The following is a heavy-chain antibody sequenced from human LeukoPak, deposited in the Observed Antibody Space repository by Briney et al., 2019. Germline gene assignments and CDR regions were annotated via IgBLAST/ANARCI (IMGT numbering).Heavy chain of an antibody. CDR2: INPNSGDT. D-gene: IGHD1-26*01. J-gene: IGHJ4*02. CDR1: GYTFTGYY. CDR3: ARDDSGSYYFDY. Sequence: ASVKVSCKASGYTFTGYYMHWVRQAPGQGLEWMGWINPNSGDTNYAQKFQGRVTMTRDTSISTAYMELSRLRSDGTAVYYCARDDSGSYYFDYWGQGTLVTVSS. V-gene: IGHV1-2*02.